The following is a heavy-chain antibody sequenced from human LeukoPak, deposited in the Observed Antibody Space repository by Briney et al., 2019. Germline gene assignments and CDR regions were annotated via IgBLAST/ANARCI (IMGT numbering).Heavy chain of an antibody. CDR1: GFTFSDYY. J-gene: IGHJ4*02. D-gene: IGHD3-22*01. CDR3: ARGTLSYYDSSGYLS. CDR2: ISSSGSTI. Sequence: GGSLRLSCAASGFTFSDYYMSWIRQVPGKGLEWVSYISSSGSTIYYADSVKGRFTISRDNAKNSLYLQMNSLRAEDTAAYYCARGTLSYYDSSGYLSWGQGTLVTVSS. V-gene: IGHV3-11*04.